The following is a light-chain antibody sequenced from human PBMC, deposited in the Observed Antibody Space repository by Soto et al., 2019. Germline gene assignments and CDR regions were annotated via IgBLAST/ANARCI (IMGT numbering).Light chain of an antibody. V-gene: IGKV3-15*01. J-gene: IGKJ1*01. CDR1: QSISGH. CDR3: QQCVKWPWT. CDR2: QTS. Sequence: EIVMTQSPATLSVSPGERATLSCRASQSISGHLAWFQNKPGPAPRLLVDQTSTWAIGIPARFSGSGSGTEFTLTISSLQSEDFAVYYCQQCVKWPWTFGQGTRVEIK.